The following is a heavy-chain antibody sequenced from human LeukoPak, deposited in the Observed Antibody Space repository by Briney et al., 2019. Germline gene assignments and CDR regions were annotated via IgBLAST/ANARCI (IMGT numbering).Heavy chain of an antibody. Sequence: PSETLSLTCTVSGGSISNYYWSWIRQPAGKGLEWIGRIYTSGSTNYNPSLKSRVTMSVDTSKNQFSLKLSSVTAADTAVYYCARGISMVRGNQHFDYWGQGTLVTVPS. J-gene: IGHJ4*02. V-gene: IGHV4-4*07. CDR2: IYTSGST. CDR1: GGSISNYY. D-gene: IGHD3-10*01. CDR3: ARGISMVRGNQHFDY.